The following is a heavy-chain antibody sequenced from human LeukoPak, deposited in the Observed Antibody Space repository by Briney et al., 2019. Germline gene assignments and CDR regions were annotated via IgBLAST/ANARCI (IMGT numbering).Heavy chain of an antibody. J-gene: IGHJ4*02. CDR1: GLTLSSYA. D-gene: IGHD2-2*01. Sequence: GGSLRLSCAASGLTLSSYALSWVRQAPGKGLKWVSSISSSGSNTFYADSVKGRFTISRDNSKNTLYLQMNSLRAEDTAVYYCARDIVVVPAASDYWGQGTLVTVSS. CDR3: ARDIVVVPAASDY. CDR2: ISSSGSNT. V-gene: IGHV3-23*01.